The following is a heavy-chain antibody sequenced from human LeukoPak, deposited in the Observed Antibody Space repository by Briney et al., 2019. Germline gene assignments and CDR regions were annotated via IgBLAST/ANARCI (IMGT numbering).Heavy chain of an antibody. D-gene: IGHD3-22*01. Sequence: PARSLRLSCAASGFTFDDYAMHWVRQAPGKGLEWVSGISWNSGSIGYADSVKGRFTISRDNAKNSLYLQMNSLRAEDMALYYCAKGSYDSSGYYNFDYWGQGTLVTVSS. CDR2: ISWNSGSI. J-gene: IGHJ4*02. V-gene: IGHV3-9*03. CDR1: GFTFDDYA. CDR3: AKGSYDSSGYYNFDY.